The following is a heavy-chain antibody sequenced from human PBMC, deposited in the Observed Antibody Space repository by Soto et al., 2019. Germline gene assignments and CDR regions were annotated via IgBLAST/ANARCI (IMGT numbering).Heavy chain of an antibody. CDR2: ISNTGGST. J-gene: IGHJ6*02. Sequence: PGGSLRLSCAASGFTFSSHAMGWVRQAPGKGLEWVASISNTGGSTYYTDSVRGRFTISRDNSKNSLYLQMSSLRAEDTALYYCAKAMVIPITISYLIDVRGQGTTVTVSS. CDR1: GFTFSSHA. V-gene: IGHV3-23*01. CDR3: AKAMVIPITISYLIDV. D-gene: IGHD3-10*01.